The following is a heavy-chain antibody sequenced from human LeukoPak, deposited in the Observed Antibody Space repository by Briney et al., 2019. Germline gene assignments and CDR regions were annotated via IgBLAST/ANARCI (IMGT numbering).Heavy chain of an antibody. V-gene: IGHV3-11*04. J-gene: IGHJ4*02. D-gene: IGHD4-17*01. CDR1: GFTFSDYY. CDR2: ISSSGSTI. CDR3: ARGDTTVTAYYFDY. Sequence: GGSLRLSCAASGFTFSDYYMSWIRQAPGKGLEWVSYISSSGSTIYYADSVKGRFTISRDNAKKSLYLQTNSLRAEDTAVYYCARGDTTVTAYYFDYWGQGTLVTVSS.